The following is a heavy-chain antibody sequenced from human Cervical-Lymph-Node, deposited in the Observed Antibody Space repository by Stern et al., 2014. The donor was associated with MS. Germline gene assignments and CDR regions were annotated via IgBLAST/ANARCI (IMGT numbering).Heavy chain of an antibody. CDR3: ARGSSGAEDFQH. J-gene: IGHJ1*01. Sequence: VQLVESGPGLVKPSETLSLTCTVSGGSISSYYWSWIRQPPGKGLEWIGYIYYSGSTNYNPSLKSRVTISVDTSKNQFSLKLSSVTAADTAVYYCARGSSGAEDFQHWGQGTLVTDSS. CDR1: GGSISSYY. D-gene: IGHD6-19*01. V-gene: IGHV4-59*01. CDR2: IYYSGST.